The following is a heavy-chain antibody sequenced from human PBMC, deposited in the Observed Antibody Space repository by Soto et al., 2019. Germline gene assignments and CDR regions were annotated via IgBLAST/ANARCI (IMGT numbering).Heavy chain of an antibody. CDR1: GYTFIKYG. V-gene: IGHV1-18*01. J-gene: IGHJ6*02. CDR3: ARGGYYDNVWGTVSHYGLDK. D-gene: IGHD3-16*01. Sequence: QVQLAQSPAEVKKPGASVRVSCKASGYTFIKYGIAWVRQAPGQGREWMGWISPYDDKTIYAQTFQGRVTLTADRSTRTVYLYLRRLKSNDTPVYYCARGGYYDNVWGTVSHYGLDKWGQGTSVTVSS. CDR2: ISPYDDKT.